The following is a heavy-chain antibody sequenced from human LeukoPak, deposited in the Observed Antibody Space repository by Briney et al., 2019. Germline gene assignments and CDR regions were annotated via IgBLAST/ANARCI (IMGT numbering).Heavy chain of an antibody. D-gene: IGHD6-13*01. Sequence: KPSETLSLTCTVSGGSISSYYWSWIRQPAGKGLEWIGRIYTSGSTNYNPSLKSRVTMSVDTSKNQFSLKLSSVTAADTAVYYCARGGYSSSWYYFDYWGQGTLVTVSS. V-gene: IGHV4-4*07. CDR1: GGSISSYY. CDR3: ARGGYSSSWYYFDY. J-gene: IGHJ4*02. CDR2: IYTSGST.